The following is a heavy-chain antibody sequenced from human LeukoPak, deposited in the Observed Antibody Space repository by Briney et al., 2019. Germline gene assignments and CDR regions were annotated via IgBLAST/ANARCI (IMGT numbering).Heavy chain of an antibody. D-gene: IGHD5-12*01. Sequence: GGSLRLSCAASGFTFSSYWMSWVRHAPGKGLGWVAHINKDGREKYYVESVKGRFTISRDNAQNGVYLHMNCLTAGDTVLYCCARDWLARVPFNAFHMWGGRTRHRVSS. CDR2: INKDGREK. J-gene: IGHJ3*02. V-gene: IGHV3-7*01. CDR1: GFTFSSYW. CDR3: ARDWLARVPFNAFHM.